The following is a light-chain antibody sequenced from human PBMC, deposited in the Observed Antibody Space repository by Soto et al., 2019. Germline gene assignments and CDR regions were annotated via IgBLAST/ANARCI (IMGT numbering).Light chain of an antibody. J-gene: IGKJ1*01. CDR2: AAS. CDR1: QSIGSY. V-gene: IGKV1-39*01. Sequence: DLQITHSPSSLSPPVSYRVTITCRASQSIGSYLNWYQQKPGKAPKLLIYAASSLQSGVPSRFSGSGSGTDFTLTISSLQPEDFATYYCQQSYSTPPWTFGQGTKVDIK. CDR3: QQSYSTPPWT.